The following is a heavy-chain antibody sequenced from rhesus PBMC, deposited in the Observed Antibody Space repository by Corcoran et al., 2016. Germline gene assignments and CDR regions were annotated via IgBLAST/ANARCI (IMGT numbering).Heavy chain of an antibody. Sequence: EVQLVETGGGLVQPGGSLKLSCVASGFTFRSYGMSWVRQAPGKGLEWVSGINSDGGSKYYDESVKGRFTISRDKSKNTLSLQMNSLRPEDTAVYYCRGGNWEVDYWGQGVLVTVSS. V-gene: IGHV3S5*01. CDR2: INSDGGSK. J-gene: IGHJ4*01. CDR3: RGGNWEVDY. CDR1: GFTFRSYG. D-gene: IGHD6-25*01.